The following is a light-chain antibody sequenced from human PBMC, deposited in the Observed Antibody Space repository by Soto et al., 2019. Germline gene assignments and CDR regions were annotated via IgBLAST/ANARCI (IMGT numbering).Light chain of an antibody. CDR2: EVS. V-gene: IGLV2-14*01. CDR1: TSDVGGYNY. J-gene: IGLJ1*01. Sequence: HSVLTQPASVSGYPGQSITISCTGTTSDVGGYNYVSWYQQHPGKAPKLMIYEVSNRPSGVSNRFSGSKSGNTASLTISGLQAEDEADYYCSSYTSSGTYVFGIGTKVTVL. CDR3: SSYTSSGTYV.